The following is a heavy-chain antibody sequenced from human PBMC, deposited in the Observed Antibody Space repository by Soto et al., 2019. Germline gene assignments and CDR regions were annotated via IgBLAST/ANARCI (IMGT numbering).Heavy chain of an antibody. CDR2: IYYSGST. Sequence: PSETLSLTCTFSCGSIISGGYYWSWIRQHPGKGLEWIGYIYYSGSTYYNPSLKSRVTISVDTSKNQFSLKLSSVTAADTAVYYCARAISYDSSGYYYAAFDYWGQGTLVTVSS. D-gene: IGHD3-22*01. CDR3: ARAISYDSSGYYYAAFDY. J-gene: IGHJ4*02. CDR1: CGSIISGGYY. V-gene: IGHV4-31*03.